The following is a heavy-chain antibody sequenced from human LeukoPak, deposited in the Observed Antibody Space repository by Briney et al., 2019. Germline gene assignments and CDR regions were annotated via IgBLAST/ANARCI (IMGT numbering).Heavy chain of an antibody. CDR1: GGSFSGYY. CDR3: ARGMGIAAAGGNFDY. D-gene: IGHD6-13*01. V-gene: IGHV4-34*01. Sequence: PSETLSLTCAVYGGSFSGYYWSWIRQPPGKGLEWIGEINHSGSTNYNPSLTSRVTISVGTSKNQFSLKLSSVTAADTAVYYCARGMGIAAAGGNFDYWGQGTLVTVSS. CDR2: INHSGST. J-gene: IGHJ4*02.